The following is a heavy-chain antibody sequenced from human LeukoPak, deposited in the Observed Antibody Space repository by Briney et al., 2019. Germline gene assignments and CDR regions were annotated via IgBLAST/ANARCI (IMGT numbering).Heavy chain of an antibody. D-gene: IGHD1-14*01. CDR2: IYYSGST. CDR3: ARGGRTGFDY. Sequence: SETLSLTCTVSGGSISSYYWSWLRQPPGKGLEWIGYIYYSGSTNYNPSLKSRVTISVDTSKNQFSLKLSSVTAVDTAVYYCARGGRTGFDYWGQGTLVTVSS. J-gene: IGHJ4*02. V-gene: IGHV4-59*01. CDR1: GGSISSYY.